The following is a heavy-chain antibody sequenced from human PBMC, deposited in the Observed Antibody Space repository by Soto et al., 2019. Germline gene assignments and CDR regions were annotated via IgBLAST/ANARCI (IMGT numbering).Heavy chain of an antibody. CDR1: GFTFSTYS. Sequence: EVQLVESGGGLVEPGGSLRLSCAASGFTFSTYSMNWVRQAPGKGLEWISYITSTGSTTYYADSVKGRFTISRDNAKNSLYLQMNSLRSEDTAVYYCARGNSPVNVYWGQGILVTVSS. D-gene: IGHD3-16*02. CDR2: ITSTGSTT. CDR3: ARGNSPVNVY. V-gene: IGHV3-48*04. J-gene: IGHJ4*02.